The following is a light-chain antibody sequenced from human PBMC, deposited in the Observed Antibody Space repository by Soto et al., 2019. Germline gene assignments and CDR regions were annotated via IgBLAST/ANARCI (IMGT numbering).Light chain of an antibody. CDR1: QSVSRNY. Sequence: EIVLTQSPGTLSLSPGERASLSCRASQSVSRNYVAWYHYKPGQAPRLLIYDASTRATGIPDRFSGSGSGADFTLTISRLEPEDFAVYFCQQYVTSSPRTFGQGTKVEIK. J-gene: IGKJ1*01. V-gene: IGKV3-20*01. CDR2: DAS. CDR3: QQYVTSSPRT.